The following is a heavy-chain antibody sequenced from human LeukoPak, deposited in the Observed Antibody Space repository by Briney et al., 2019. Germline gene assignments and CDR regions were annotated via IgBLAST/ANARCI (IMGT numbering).Heavy chain of an antibody. V-gene: IGHV3-23*01. Sequence: GGSLRLSCAASGFTFSSYAMSWVRQAPGKGLEWVSAISGSGGSTYYADSVKGRFTISRDNPKNTLYLQMNSLRAEDTAVYYCAKGSSGWYRTSPFDYWGQGTLVTVSS. D-gene: IGHD6-19*01. CDR2: ISGSGGST. J-gene: IGHJ4*02. CDR3: AKGSSGWYRTSPFDY. CDR1: GFTFSSYA.